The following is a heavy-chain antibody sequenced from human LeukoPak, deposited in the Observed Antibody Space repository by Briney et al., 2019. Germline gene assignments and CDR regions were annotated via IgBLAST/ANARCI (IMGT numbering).Heavy chain of an antibody. CDR3: ARWSGGEMDDAFDI. D-gene: IGHD2-21*01. CDR1: GHTFTSYG. CDR2: IIPIFGTA. Sequence: GASVKVSCKASGHTFTSYGISWVRQAPGQGLEWMGGIIPIFGTANYAQKFQGRVTITTDESTSTAYMELSSLRSEDTAVYYCARWSGGEMDDAFDIWGQGTMVTVSS. J-gene: IGHJ3*02. V-gene: IGHV1-69*05.